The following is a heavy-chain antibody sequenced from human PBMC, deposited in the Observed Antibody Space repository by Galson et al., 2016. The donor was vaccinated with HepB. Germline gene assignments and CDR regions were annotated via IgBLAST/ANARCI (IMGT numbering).Heavy chain of an antibody. CDR2: TWHDGSNK. CDR1: GFAFRSYD. J-gene: IGHJ3*01. CDR3: GRGRDNSRWRMIERGVFDL. D-gene: IGHD2/OR15-2a*01. V-gene: IGHV3-33*07. Sequence: SLRLSCAASGFAFRSYDMYWVRQAPGKGLAWVAVTWHDGSNKYYVESVKGRLTISRDNSKNTLYLQMNSLRAEDTAVYYCGRGRDNSRWRMIERGVFDLWGQGTMVTVSS.